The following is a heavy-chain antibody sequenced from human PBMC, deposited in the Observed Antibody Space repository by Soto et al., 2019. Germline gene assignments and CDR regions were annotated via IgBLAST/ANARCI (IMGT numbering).Heavy chain of an antibody. D-gene: IGHD6-19*01. J-gene: IGHJ4*02. V-gene: IGHV3-74*01. CDR1: GFTFSSSW. CDR3: ARGPSGWFGYDY. CDR2: INSGASNT. Sequence: GGSLRLSCXASGFTFSSSWMHWVRQAPGKGLVWVSRINSGASNTNCADSVKGRFTISRDNAKNTLYLQMDSLTAEDTAVYYCARGPSGWFGYDYWGQGTLVTVSS.